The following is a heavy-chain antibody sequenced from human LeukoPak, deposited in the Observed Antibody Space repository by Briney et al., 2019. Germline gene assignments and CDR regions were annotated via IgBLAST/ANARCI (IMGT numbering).Heavy chain of an antibody. D-gene: IGHD6-13*01. CDR3: ARDPYSSSWSYGMDV. J-gene: IGHJ6*02. V-gene: IGHV3-23*01. Sequence: PGRSLRLSCAASGFTFSSYAMSWVRQAPGKGLEWVSAISGSGGSTYYADSVKGRFTISRDNSKNTLYLQMNSLRAEDTAVYYCARDPYSSSWSYGMDVWGQGTTVTVSS. CDR2: ISGSGGST. CDR1: GFTFSSYA.